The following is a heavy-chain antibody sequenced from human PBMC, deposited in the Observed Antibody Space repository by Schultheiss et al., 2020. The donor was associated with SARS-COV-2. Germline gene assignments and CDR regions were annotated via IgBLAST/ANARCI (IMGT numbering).Heavy chain of an antibody. V-gene: IGHV3-7*01. J-gene: IGHJ3*02. CDR2: IKQDGSEK. Sequence: SCAASGFTFSSYAMSWVRQAPGKGLEWVANIKQDGSEKYYVDSVKGRFTISRDNAKNSLYLQMNSLRAEDTAVYFCARDGSAYYEIDIWGQGTMVTVSS. CDR1: GFTFSSYA. CDR3: ARDGSAYYEIDI. D-gene: IGHD3-22*01.